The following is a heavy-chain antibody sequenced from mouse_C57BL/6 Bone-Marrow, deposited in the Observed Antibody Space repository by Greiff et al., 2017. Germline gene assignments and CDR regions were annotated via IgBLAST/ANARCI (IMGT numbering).Heavy chain of an antibody. CDR1: GYTFTSYG. CDR3: ATAWFAY. Sequence: QVHVKQSGAELARPGASVKLSCKASGYTFTSYGISWVKQRTGQGLEWIGDIYPRSGNTYYNEKFKGKATLTADKSSSTAYMELRSLTSEDSAVYFCATAWFAYWGQGTLVTVSA. CDR2: IYPRSGNT. V-gene: IGHV1-81*01. J-gene: IGHJ3*01.